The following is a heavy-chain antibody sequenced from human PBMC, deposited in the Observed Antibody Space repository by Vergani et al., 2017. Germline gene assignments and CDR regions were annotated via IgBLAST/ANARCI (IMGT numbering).Heavy chain of an antibody. CDR2: IYYSGST. CDR1: GGSISSGGYY. J-gene: IGHJ4*02. Sequence: QVQLQESGPGLVTPSQTLSLTCTVSGGSISSGGYYWSWIRQHPGKGLEWIGYIYYSGSTYYNPSLKSRVTIAVDTSKNQFSLKLSSVTAADTAVYYCARDGYPYGSGSYYDYWGQGTLVTVSS. D-gene: IGHD3-10*01. V-gene: IGHV4-31*03. CDR3: ARDGYPYGSGSYYDY.